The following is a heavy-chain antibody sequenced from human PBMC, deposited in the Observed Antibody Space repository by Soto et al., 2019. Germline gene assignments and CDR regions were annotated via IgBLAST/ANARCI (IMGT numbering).Heavy chain of an antibody. V-gene: IGHV1-18*01. CDR2: ISAYNGNT. D-gene: IGHD6-6*01. CDR3: ARDILYSSSSDLDY. CDR1: GYTFTSYG. Sequence: ASVKVSCKASGYTFTSYGISWVRQAPGQGLEWMGWISAYNGNTNYAQKLQGRVTMTTDTSTSTAYMELRSLRSDDTAVYYCARDILYSSSSDLDYWGQGTLVTVSS. J-gene: IGHJ4*02.